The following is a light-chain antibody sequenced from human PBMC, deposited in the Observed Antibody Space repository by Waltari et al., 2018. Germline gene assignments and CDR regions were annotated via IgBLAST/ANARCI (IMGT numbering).Light chain of an antibody. V-gene: IGLV3-21*02. CDR1: NIGSES. CDR3: QVWDGSSDHYV. J-gene: IGLJ1*01. CDR2: DDS. Sequence: SYVLTQPPWVSVAPGQTARITCGGHNIGSESVHWYQQKPGQAPVLVVYDDSDRPSGIPERFSGSNSGNTATLTISRVEAGDEADYYCQVWDGSSDHYVFGTGTTVTVL.